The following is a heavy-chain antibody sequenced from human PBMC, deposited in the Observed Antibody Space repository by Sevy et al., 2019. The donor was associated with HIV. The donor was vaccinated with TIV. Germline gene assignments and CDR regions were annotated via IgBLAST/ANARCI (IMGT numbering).Heavy chain of an antibody. CDR1: GFTFSSYS. V-gene: IGHV3-21*01. CDR2: ISSSSSYI. D-gene: IGHD3-22*01. CDR3: ASDYYDSPRGRDY. J-gene: IGHJ4*02. Sequence: GGSLRLSCAASGFTFSSYSMNWVRQDPGKGLEWVSSISSSSSYIYYADSVKGRFTISRDNAKNSLYLQMNSLRAEDTTVYYCASDYYDSPRGRDYWGQGTLVTVSS.